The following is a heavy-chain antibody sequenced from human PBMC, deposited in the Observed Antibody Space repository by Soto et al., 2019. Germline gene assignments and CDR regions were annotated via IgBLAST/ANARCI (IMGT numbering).Heavy chain of an antibody. CDR3: ARDDYSSWFDP. V-gene: IGHV1-18*01. CDR1: GYTFTRYG. J-gene: IGHJ5*02. Sequence: ASVTVSCKASGYTFTRYGIIWVRQAPGQGLEWMGWISAYNGNTNYAQKLQGRVTMTTDTSTSTAYMELRSLRSDDTAVYYCARDDYSSWFDPWGQGTLVTVSS. D-gene: IGHD2-15*01. CDR2: ISAYNGNT.